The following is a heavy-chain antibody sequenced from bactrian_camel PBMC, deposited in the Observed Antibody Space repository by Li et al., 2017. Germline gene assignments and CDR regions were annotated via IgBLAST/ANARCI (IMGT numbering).Heavy chain of an antibody. Sequence: VQLVESGGGLVQPGGSLRLSCAASGFTFSNYAMGWVRQAPGKGLEWVSAIYSDSRNTFYIDSVEGRFTISRDNAKNTLYLQMSSLKPEDTALYYCAASQWHAAAYWGQRTQVTVS. CDR1: GFTFSNYA. CDR3: AASQWHAAAY. V-gene: IGHV3S7*01. J-gene: IGHJ4*01. CDR2: IYSDSRNT. D-gene: IGHD7*01.